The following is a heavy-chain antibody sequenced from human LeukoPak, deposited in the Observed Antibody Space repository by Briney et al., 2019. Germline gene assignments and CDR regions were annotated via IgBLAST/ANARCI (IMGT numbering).Heavy chain of an antibody. D-gene: IGHD6-19*01. J-gene: IGHJ4*02. CDR3: ARLKWYSTGYYLGS. V-gene: IGHV4-30-4*01. CDR2: TYYSGST. Sequence: PSQTLSLTCTVSGGSISSGDYYWSWIRQPPGKGLEWIGYTYYSGSTYYNPSLKSRVTISEDTSKNQLSLKLTSVTAADTAVYFCARLKWYSTGYYLGSWGQGTLVTVSS. CDR1: GGSISSGDYY.